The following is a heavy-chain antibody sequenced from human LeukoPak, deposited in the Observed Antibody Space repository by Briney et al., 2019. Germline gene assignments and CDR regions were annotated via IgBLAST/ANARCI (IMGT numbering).Heavy chain of an antibody. CDR1: GGSISSGDYY. D-gene: IGHD5-18*01. Sequence: SQTLSLTCAVSGGSISSGDYYWSWIRQPPGKGLEWIGYIYYSGSTYYTPSLRGRVTISVDTSKNQFSLNLSSVTAADTAVYYCARGYSLDYWGQGTLVTVSS. CDR2: IYYSGST. CDR3: ARGYSLDY. J-gene: IGHJ4*02. V-gene: IGHV4-30-4*01.